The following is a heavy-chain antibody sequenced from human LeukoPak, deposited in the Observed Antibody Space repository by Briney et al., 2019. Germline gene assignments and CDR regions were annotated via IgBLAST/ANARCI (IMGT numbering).Heavy chain of an antibody. J-gene: IGHJ4*02. CDR3: ARGTLVPAALRE. CDR2: ISSSSSYI. V-gene: IGHV3-21*01. Sequence: GGSLRLSCAASGFTFSNAWMSWVRQAPGKGLEWVSSISSSSSYIYYADSVKGRFTISRDNAKNSLYLQMNSLRAEDTAVYYCARGTLVPAALREWGQGTLVTVSS. D-gene: IGHD2-2*01. CDR1: GFTFSNAW.